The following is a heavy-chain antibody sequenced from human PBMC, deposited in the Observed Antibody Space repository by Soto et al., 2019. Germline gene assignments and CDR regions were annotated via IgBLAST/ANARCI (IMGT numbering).Heavy chain of an antibody. J-gene: IGHJ6*02. CDR3: GRGFSSGVYYFSSGYSYVMDF. D-gene: IGHD3-22*01. Sequence: PSETLSLTCAVYGGSFSGYYWSWIRQPPGKGLEWIGEINHSGSTNYNPSLKSRVTISVDTSKNQFSLKLSSVTAADTAVYYCGRGFSSGVYYFSSGYSYVMDFWAQGTTVTV. CDR2: INHSGST. V-gene: IGHV4-34*01. CDR1: GGSFSGYY.